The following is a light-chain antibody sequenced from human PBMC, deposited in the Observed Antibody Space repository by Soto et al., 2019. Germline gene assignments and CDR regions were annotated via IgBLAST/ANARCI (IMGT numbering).Light chain of an antibody. CDR3: QTWGTGIPWV. Sequence: QPVLTQSPSASASLGASVKLTCTLSSGHSSYAIAWHQQQPEKGPRYLMKVNSDGSHSKGDGIPDRFSGSSSGAERYLTISSLQSEDEADYYCQTWGTGIPWVFGGGTKLTVL. CDR2: VNSDGSH. CDR1: SGHSSYA. J-gene: IGLJ3*02. V-gene: IGLV4-69*01.